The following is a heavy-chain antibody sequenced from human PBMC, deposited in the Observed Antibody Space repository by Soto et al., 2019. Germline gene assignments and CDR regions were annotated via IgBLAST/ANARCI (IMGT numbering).Heavy chain of an antibody. D-gene: IGHD2-15*01. J-gene: IGHJ5*02. CDR2: INHSGST. CDR1: GGSFSGYY. CDR3: ARGGRYCSGGSGYRRGRYNCFDP. Sequence: SGTLSLTCAVYGGSFSGYYWSWIRQPPGKGLEGIGEINHSGSTNYNTSLKSRVTVSVHTSKNKFSLKLSSETAADTAVYYCARGGRYCSGGSGYRRGRYNCFDPWGQGTLVTVSS. V-gene: IGHV4-34*01.